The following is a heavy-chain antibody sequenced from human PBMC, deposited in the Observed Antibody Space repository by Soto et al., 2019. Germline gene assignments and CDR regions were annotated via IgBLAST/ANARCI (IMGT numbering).Heavy chain of an antibody. CDR3: AREGFEYSSSSYYMDG. Sequence: ASVKVSCKASGYTFTSYGISWVRQAPGQGLEWMGWISAYNGNTNYAQKLQGRVTMTTDTSTSTAYMELRSLRSDDTAVYYCAREGFEYSSSSYYMDGWGKGTTVTVSS. D-gene: IGHD6-6*01. V-gene: IGHV1-18*01. CDR1: GYTFTSYG. CDR2: ISAYNGNT. J-gene: IGHJ6*03.